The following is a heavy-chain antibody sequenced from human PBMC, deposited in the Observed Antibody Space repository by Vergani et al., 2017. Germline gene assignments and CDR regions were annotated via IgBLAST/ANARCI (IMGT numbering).Heavy chain of an antibody. CDR2: IYYSGIT. D-gene: IGHD2-15*01. J-gene: IGHJ5*02. CDR1: GGSISSYY. V-gene: IGHV4-59*01. CDR3: ARDQRDCSCGSCYSGDWFDP. Sequence: QVQLQESGPGLVKPSETLSLTCTVSGGSISSYYWSWIRQPPGKGLEWIGYIYYSGITNYNPSLKSRVTISVDTSKNQFSLKLSSVTAADTAVYYCARDQRDCSCGSCYSGDWFDPWGQGTLVTVSA.